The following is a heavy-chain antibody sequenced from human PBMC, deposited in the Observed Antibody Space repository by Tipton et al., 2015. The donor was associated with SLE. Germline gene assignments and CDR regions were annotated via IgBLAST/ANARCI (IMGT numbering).Heavy chain of an antibody. V-gene: IGHV4-39*07. D-gene: IGHD3-10*01. J-gene: IGHJ4*02. CDR1: GGSISSSYY. Sequence: TLSLTCTVSGGSISSSYYWGWIRQSPGKGLEWIGGLYYGGSTFYNPSLKSRVTISGDTSKKQFSLNLSSVTAADTAVYYCARGGEYDILLFDSWGQGTLVTVSS. CDR3: ARGGEYDILLFDS. CDR2: LYYGGST.